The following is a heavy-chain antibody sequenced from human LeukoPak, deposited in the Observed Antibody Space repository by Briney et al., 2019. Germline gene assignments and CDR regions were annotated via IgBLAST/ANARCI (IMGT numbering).Heavy chain of an antibody. Sequence: SETLSLTCTVSGGSISSYYWSWIRRPAGNGLEWIGRIYTSESTNYNPSLKSRVTMSVDTSKNQFSLKLSSVTAGDTAVYYCARDRYYYDSSGYYSPIDYWGQGTLVTVSS. CDR1: GGSISSYY. V-gene: IGHV4-4*07. CDR2: IYTSEST. CDR3: ARDRYYYDSSGYYSPIDY. D-gene: IGHD3-22*01. J-gene: IGHJ4*02.